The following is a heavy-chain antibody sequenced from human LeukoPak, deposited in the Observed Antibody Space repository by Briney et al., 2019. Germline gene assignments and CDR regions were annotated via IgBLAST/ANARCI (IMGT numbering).Heavy chain of an antibody. Sequence: SETLSLTCTVSGGSISSYYWSWIRQPPGKGLEWIGYIYYSGSTNYNPSLKSRVTISVDTSKNQFSLKLSSVTAADTAVYYCARDLYYYGSLGWFDPWGQGTPVTVSS. CDR2: IYYSGST. CDR1: GGSISSYY. V-gene: IGHV4-59*01. CDR3: ARDLYYYGSLGWFDP. D-gene: IGHD3-10*01. J-gene: IGHJ5*02.